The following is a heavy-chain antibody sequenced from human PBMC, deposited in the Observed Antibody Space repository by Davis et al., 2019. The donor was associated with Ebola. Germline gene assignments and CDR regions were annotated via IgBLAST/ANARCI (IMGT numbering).Heavy chain of an antibody. CDR3: ARGYYDFWSGYYSYYGMDV. V-gene: IGHV4-61*08. J-gene: IGHJ6*02. CDR1: GGSISSGGYS. CDR2: IYYSGST. D-gene: IGHD3-3*01. Sequence: SETLSLTCAVSGGSISSGGYSWSWIRQPPGKGLEWIGYIYYSGSTNYNPSLKSRVTISVDTSKNQFSLKLSSVTAADTAVYYCARGYYDFWSGYYSYYGMDVWGQGTTVTVSS.